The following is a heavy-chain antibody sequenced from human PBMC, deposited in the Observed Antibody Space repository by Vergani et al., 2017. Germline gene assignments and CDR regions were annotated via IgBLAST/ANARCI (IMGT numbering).Heavy chain of an antibody. J-gene: IGHJ1*01. V-gene: IGHV3-30-3*01. Sequence: QVQLVESGGGVVQPGRSLRLSCAASGFTFSSYAMHWVRQAPGKGLEWVAVISYDGSNKYYADSVKGRFTISRDNSKNTLYLQMNSLRAEDTAVYYCAGEVIVGATTGYFQHWGQGTLVTVSS. D-gene: IGHD1-26*01. CDR2: ISYDGSNK. CDR3: AGEVIVGATTGYFQH. CDR1: GFTFSSYA.